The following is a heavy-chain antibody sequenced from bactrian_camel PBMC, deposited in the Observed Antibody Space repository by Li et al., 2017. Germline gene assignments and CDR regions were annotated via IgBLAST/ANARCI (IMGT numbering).Heavy chain of an antibody. CDR1: GSTRNC. D-gene: IGHD2*01. CDR3: AAGCPIWTGLLSGD. V-gene: IGHV3S53*01. Sequence: HVQLVESGGGSVQAGGSLRLSCTVSGSTRNCMGWFRQAPGKEREGVAASDGAGTVSYADFVKGRFTISKDNTKNTLTLQMNSLKPEDTAMFYCAAGCPIWTGLLSGDWGQGTQVTVS. J-gene: IGHJ4*01. CDR2: SDGAGTV.